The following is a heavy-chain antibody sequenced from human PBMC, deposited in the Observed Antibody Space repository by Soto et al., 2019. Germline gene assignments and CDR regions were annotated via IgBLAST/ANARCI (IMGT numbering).Heavy chain of an antibody. Sequence: SVKVSCKASGGTFSSYAISWVRQAPGQGLEWMGGIIPIFGTANYAQKFQGRVTITADESTSTAYMELSSLRYEDTAVYYCARDSLGGSYSKVSNAFYIWGQGTIVPVSS. D-gene: IGHD1-26*01. CDR3: ARDSLGGSYSKVSNAFYI. V-gene: IGHV1-69*13. J-gene: IGHJ3*02. CDR1: GGTFSSYA. CDR2: IIPIFGTA.